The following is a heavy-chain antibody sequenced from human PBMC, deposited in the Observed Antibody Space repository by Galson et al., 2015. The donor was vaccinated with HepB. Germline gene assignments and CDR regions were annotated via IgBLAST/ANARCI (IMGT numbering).Heavy chain of an antibody. J-gene: IGHJ4*02. V-gene: IGHV3-30*04. CDR2: ISYDGSNK. CDR1: GFTFSSYA. Sequence: SLRLSCAASGFTFSSYAMHWVRQAPGKGLEWVAVISYDGSNKYYADSVKGRFTISRDNSKNTLYLQMNSLRAEDTAVYYCARDDATYSSGCPDDYWGQGTLVTVSS. D-gene: IGHD6-19*01. CDR3: ARDDATYSSGCPDDY.